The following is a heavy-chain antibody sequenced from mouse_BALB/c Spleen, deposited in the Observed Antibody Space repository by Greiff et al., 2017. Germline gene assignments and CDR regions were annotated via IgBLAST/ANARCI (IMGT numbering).Heavy chain of an antibody. CDR3: AGNWDGAMDY. D-gene: IGHD4-1*01. Sequence: EVKVVESGGGLVQPGGSLKLSCAASGFTFSSYTMSWVRQTPEKRLEWVAYISNGGGSTYYPDTVKGRFTISRDNAKNTLYLQMSSLKSEDTAMYYCAGNWDGAMDYWGQGTSVTVSS. CDR1: GFTFSSYT. J-gene: IGHJ4*01. V-gene: IGHV5-12-2*01. CDR2: ISNGGGST.